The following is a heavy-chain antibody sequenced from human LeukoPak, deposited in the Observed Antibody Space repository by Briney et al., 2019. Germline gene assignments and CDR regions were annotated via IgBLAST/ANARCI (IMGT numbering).Heavy chain of an antibody. CDR1: GFTLSSYE. CDR3: ATETEYSNYDAFDI. J-gene: IGHJ3*02. Sequence: PGGSLRLSCAASGFTLSSYEMNWVRQAPGKGLEWVSYISSSASTTHYADSVMGRFTISRDNAKKSLYLHMSSLRAEDTAVYYCATETEYSNYDAFDIWGQGTMVTVSS. D-gene: IGHD4-11*01. CDR2: ISSSASTT. V-gene: IGHV3-48*03.